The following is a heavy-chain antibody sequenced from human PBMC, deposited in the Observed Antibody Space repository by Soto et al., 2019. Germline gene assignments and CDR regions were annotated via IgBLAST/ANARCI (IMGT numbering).Heavy chain of an antibody. CDR3: ARDLGLIAAAGPFDY. J-gene: IGHJ4*02. Sequence: QVQLVESGGGVVQPGRSLRLSCAASGFTFSSYGMHWVRQAPGKGLEWVAVIWYDGSNKYYADSVKGRFTIFRDNSKNTLYLQMNSLRAEDTAVYYCARDLGLIAAAGPFDYWGQGTLVTVSS. CDR2: IWYDGSNK. CDR1: GFTFSSYG. V-gene: IGHV3-33*01. D-gene: IGHD6-25*01.